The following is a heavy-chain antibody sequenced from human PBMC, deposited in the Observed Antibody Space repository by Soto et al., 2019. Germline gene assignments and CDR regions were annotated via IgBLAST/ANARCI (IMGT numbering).Heavy chain of an antibody. D-gene: IGHD6-19*01. Sequence: SETLSLTCAVYGGSFSGYYWSWIRQPPGKGLEWIGEINHSGSTNYNPSLKSRGTISVDTSKNQFSRKLSSVTAADTAVYYCARARARYPAGYSSGWYAYWGQGTLVTVSS. V-gene: IGHV4-34*01. CDR2: INHSGST. J-gene: IGHJ4*02. CDR1: GGSFSGYY. CDR3: ARARARYPAGYSSGWYAY.